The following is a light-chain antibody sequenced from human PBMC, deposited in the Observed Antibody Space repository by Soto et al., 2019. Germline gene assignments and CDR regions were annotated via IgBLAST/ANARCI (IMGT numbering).Light chain of an antibody. Sequence: EVVMTQSPATLSASPGERVILSCRASQNIGSNLAWYQQRPGQAPRLLMYGASTRATETPARFSGSGSATDFTLTISSLQSEDFAVYYCKQYNNWPTYTVGPRTK. V-gene: IGKV3-15*01. CDR1: QNIGSN. CDR2: GAS. J-gene: IGKJ2*01. CDR3: KQYNNWPTYT.